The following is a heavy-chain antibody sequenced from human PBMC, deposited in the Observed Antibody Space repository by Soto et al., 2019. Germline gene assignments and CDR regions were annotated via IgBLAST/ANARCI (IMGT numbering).Heavy chain of an antibody. J-gene: IGHJ4*03. D-gene: IGHD2-21*01. CDR3: ALTYLDPIVVVLKNVFDF. CDR2: IYPGDSDT. Sequence: PGESLKISCKGSGYTFSGHWIGWVRQMPGKGLEWMGIIYPGDSDTKYSPSFEGQVTISADKSISTAYLQWSSLKASDTAMYYCALTYLDPIVVVLKNVFDFWGKGTLVTVSS. CDR1: GYTFSGHW. V-gene: IGHV5-51*01.